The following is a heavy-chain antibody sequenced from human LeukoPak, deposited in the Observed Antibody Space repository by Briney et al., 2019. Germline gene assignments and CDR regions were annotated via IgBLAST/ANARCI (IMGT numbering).Heavy chain of an antibody. CDR3: ARGLTYYDILTGYSYYYYMDV. D-gene: IGHD3-9*01. V-gene: IGHV1-8*01. CDR2: MNPNSGNT. CDR1: GYTVTSYD. J-gene: IGHJ6*03. Sequence: GASVKVSCKASGYTVTSYDINWVRQATGQGLEWMGWMNPNSGNTGYAQKFQGRVTMTRNTSISTAYMELSSLRSEDTAVYYCARGLTYYDILTGYSYYYYMDVWGKGTTVTVSS.